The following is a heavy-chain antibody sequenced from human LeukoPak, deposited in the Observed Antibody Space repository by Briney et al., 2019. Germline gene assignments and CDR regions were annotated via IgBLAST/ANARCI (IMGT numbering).Heavy chain of an antibody. CDR3: ARTSKTGSLAYYYYGMDV. CDR2: INHSGST. D-gene: IGHD4-11*01. V-gene: IGHV4-34*01. J-gene: IGHJ6*02. Sequence: SETLSLTCAVYGGSFSGYYWSWIRQPPGKGLEWIGEINHSGSTNYNPSLKSRVTISVDTSKNQFSLKLSSVTAADTAVYYCARTSKTGSLAYYYYGMDVWGQGTTVTVSS. CDR1: GGSFSGYY.